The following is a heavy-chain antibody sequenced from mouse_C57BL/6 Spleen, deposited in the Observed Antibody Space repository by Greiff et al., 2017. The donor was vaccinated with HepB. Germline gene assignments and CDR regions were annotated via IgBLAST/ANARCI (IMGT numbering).Heavy chain of an antibody. V-gene: IGHV14-1*01. CDR2: IDPEDGDT. Sequence: EVQLQQSGAELVRPGASVKLSCTASGFNIKDYYMHWVKQRPEQGLEWIGRIDPEDGDTEYAPKFQGKATMTADTSSNTAYLQLSSLTSEDTAVYYCPTGYYGSSLFAYWGQGTLVTVSA. D-gene: IGHD1-1*01. CDR3: PTGYYGSSLFAY. CDR1: GFNIKDYY. J-gene: IGHJ3*01.